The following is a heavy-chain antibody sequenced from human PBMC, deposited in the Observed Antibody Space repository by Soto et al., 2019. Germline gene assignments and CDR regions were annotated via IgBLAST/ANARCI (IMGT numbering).Heavy chain of an antibody. CDR2: IWYDGSNK. D-gene: IGHD6-13*01. Sequence: GGSLRLSCAASGFTFSSYGMHWVRQAPGKGLEWVAVIWYDGSNKYYADSVKGRFTISRDNSKNTLYLQMNSLRAEDTAVYYCAREHRDAGYSSSWYGWDYYYYGMDVWGQGTTVTVSS. CDR3: AREHRDAGYSSSWYGWDYYYYGMDV. J-gene: IGHJ6*02. V-gene: IGHV3-33*01. CDR1: GFTFSSYG.